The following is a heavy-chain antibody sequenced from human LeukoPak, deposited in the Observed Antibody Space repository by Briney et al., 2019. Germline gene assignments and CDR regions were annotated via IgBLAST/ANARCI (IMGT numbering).Heavy chain of an antibody. CDR1: GYTFTGYY. D-gene: IGHD1-26*01. Sequence: ASVKVSCKASGYTFTGYYMHWVRQAPGQGLEWMGWINPNSGGTNYAQMFQGRVTMTRDTSISTAYMELSRLRSDDTAVYYCARDIVNHYYYYMDVWGKGTTVTVSS. CDR2: INPNSGGT. J-gene: IGHJ6*03. V-gene: IGHV1-2*02. CDR3: ARDIVNHYYYYMDV.